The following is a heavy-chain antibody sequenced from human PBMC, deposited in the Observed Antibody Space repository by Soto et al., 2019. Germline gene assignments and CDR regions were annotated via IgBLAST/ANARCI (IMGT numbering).Heavy chain of an antibody. D-gene: IGHD3-10*01. CDR3: ARGSQNYYGSGSYLDY. J-gene: IGHJ4*02. CDR1: GGSFSGYY. CDR2: INHSGST. Sequence: SETLSLTCAVYGGSFSGYYWSWIRQPPGKGLEWIGEINHSGSTNCNPSLKSRVTISVDTSKNQFSLKLSSVTAADTAVYYCARGSQNYYGSGSYLDYWGQGTLVTVSS. V-gene: IGHV4-34*01.